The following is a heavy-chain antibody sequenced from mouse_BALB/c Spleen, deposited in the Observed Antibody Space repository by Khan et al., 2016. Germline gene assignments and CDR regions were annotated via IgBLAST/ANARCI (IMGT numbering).Heavy chain of an antibody. CDR2: ISSGGSHT. CDR3: TSVQDGNYYYDD. Sequence: EVELVESGGGLVKPGGSLKLSCAASGFTFSSYTMSWVRQTPEKRLEWVATISSGGSHTYYPDSVKGRFTISRDNAKNPLYLQMSSLKSEDTAMYYSTSVQDGNYYYDDWGHGTTLTVSS. D-gene: IGHD2-1*01. CDR1: GFTFSSYT. V-gene: IGHV5-6-4*01. J-gene: IGHJ2*01.